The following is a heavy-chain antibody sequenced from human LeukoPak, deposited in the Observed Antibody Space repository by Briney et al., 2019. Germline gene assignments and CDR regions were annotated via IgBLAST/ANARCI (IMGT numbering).Heavy chain of an antibody. CDR3: ARGLRYYDSSGYYSEADAFDI. J-gene: IGHJ3*02. V-gene: IGHV1-8*01. D-gene: IGHD3-22*01. CDR1: GYTFTSYD. Sequence: GASVKVSCKASGYTFTSYDINWVRQATGQGLEWMGWMNPNSGNTGYAQKFQGRVTMTRNTSISTACMELSSLRSEDTAVYYCARGLRYYDSSGYYSEADAFDIWGQGTMVTVSS. CDR2: MNPNSGNT.